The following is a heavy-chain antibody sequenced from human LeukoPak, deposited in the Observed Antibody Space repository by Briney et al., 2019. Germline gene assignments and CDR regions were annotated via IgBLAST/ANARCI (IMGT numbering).Heavy chain of an antibody. V-gene: IGHV4-34*01. D-gene: IGHD3-3*01. CDR2: INHSGST. CDR1: GGSFSGYY. Sequence: SETLSLTCAVYGGSFSGYYWSWIRQPPGKGLEWIGEINHSGSTNYNPSLKSRVTISVDTSKNQFSLKLSSVTAADTAVYYCARGRYDFWSGYSGYFDYWGQGTLVTVSS. J-gene: IGHJ4*02. CDR3: ARGRYDFWSGYSGYFDY.